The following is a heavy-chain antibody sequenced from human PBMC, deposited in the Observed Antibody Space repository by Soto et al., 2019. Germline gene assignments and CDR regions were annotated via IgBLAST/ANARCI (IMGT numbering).Heavy chain of an antibody. V-gene: IGHV3-33*01. J-gene: IGHJ4*01. Sequence: GGSLRLSCAASGFTFGTFAMHWVRQAPGKGLEWVAVIYYDGSNRYYGDAVKGRFTISRDNSKGTLYLQMSSLRAEDTAVYYCARAFCTNGVCYYFFDYWGHGTLVTVSS. CDR2: IYYDGSNR. CDR3: ARAFCTNGVCYYFFDY. CDR1: GFTFGTFA. D-gene: IGHD2-8*01.